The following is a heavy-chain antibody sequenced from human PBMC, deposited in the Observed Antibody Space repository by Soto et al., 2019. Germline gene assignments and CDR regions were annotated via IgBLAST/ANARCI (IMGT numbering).Heavy chain of an antibody. J-gene: IGHJ4*02. V-gene: IGHV3-23*01. Sequence: PGGSLRLSCAVAGFTFSSYAMNWVRHAPGKGLEWVSGISGSGGSTYHADSVKGRLTISRDNSKNTLYLQMNSLRAEDTAVYYCAKGHGYGFDYWGQGTLVTVSS. CDR2: ISGSGGST. CDR1: GFTFSSYA. D-gene: IGHD5-18*01. CDR3: AKGHGYGFDY.